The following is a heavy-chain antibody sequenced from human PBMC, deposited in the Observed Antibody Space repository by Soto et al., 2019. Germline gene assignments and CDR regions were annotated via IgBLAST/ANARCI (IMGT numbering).Heavy chain of an antibody. CDR1: GFTFSSYA. CDR2: ISGSGGST. Sequence: PGGSLRLSCAASGFTFSSYAMSWVRQAPGKGLEWVSAISGSGGSTYYADSVKGRFTISRDNSKNTRYLQMNSLRAEDTAVYYCAKDRGKNNWKDWFDPWGQGTLVTVSS. D-gene: IGHD1-1*01. J-gene: IGHJ5*02. CDR3: AKDRGKNNWKDWFDP. V-gene: IGHV3-23*01.